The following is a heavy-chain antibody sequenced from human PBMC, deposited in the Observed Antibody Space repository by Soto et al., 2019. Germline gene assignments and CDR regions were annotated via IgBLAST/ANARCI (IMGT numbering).Heavy chain of an antibody. J-gene: IGHJ6*02. CDR1: GGSISNYH. Sequence: SETLSLTCSVSGGSISNYHWSWIRQPPGKGLEWIGYISYTGSTNYSPSLKSRVTMLLATSKKQFSLKLSSVTAADTAVYYCERVLPSADFYYGMDVWGQGTTVTVSS. D-gene: IGHD3-10*01. V-gene: IGHV4-59*01. CDR3: ERVLPSADFYYGMDV. CDR2: ISYTGST.